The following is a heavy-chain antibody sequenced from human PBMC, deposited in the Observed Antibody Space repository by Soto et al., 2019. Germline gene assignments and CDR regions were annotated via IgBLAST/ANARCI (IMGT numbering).Heavy chain of an antibody. CDR2: INPGSGDT. D-gene: IGHD2-21*01. CDR1: GYTFTGYY. V-gene: IGHV1-2*02. Sequence: ASVKVSCKASGYTFTGYYLHWVRQAPGQGLEWMGWINPGSGDTNYAQNFQDRVTMIRDTSISTAYLELSRLRSDDTAVYYCARDVAYLSVPSALSMDVWGQGTTVTVSS. J-gene: IGHJ6*02. CDR3: ARDVAYLSVPSALSMDV.